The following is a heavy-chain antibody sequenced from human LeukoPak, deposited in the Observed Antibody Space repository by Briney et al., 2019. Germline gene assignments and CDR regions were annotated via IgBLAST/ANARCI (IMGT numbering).Heavy chain of an antibody. J-gene: IGHJ5*02. CDR2: IYYSGST. D-gene: IGHD6-13*01. CDR1: GGSFSGYF. V-gene: IGHV4-59*08. Sequence: PSETLSLTCAVYGGSFSGYFWTWIRQPPGKGLEWIGYIYYSGSTKYNPSLKSRVTISVDTSKNQFSLKLNSVTAADTAVYYCARRRAEGGSNGHYNWFDPWGQGTLVTVSS. CDR3: ARRRAEGGSNGHYNWFDP.